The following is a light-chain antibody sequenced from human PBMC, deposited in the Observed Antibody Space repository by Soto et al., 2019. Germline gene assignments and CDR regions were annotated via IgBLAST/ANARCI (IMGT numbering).Light chain of an antibody. V-gene: IGKV1-27*01. Sequence: DIPMTQSPSSLSASVGDRVTITCRASQGIIDYLAWYQHKPGKAPKLLIYAASTLHSGVPSRFSGSGSGTDFTLTISNLQPEDVGTYYCQKYNTAPQTFGPGTKVEIK. CDR2: AAS. CDR1: QGIIDY. CDR3: QKYNTAPQT. J-gene: IGKJ1*01.